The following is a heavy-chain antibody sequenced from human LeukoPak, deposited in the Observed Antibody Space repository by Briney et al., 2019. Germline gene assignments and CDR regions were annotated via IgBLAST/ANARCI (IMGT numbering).Heavy chain of an antibody. CDR1: GGSFSGYY. J-gene: IGHJ3*02. V-gene: IGHV4-34*01. D-gene: IGHD6-19*01. Sequence: SETLSLTCAVYGGSFSGYYWSWIRQPPGKGLEWIGEINHSGSTNYNPSLKSRVTISVDTSKNQFSLKLSSVTAADTAVYYCARLRVRGDSSGWYVVARAFDIWGQGTMVTVSS. CDR3: ARLRVRGDSSGWYVVARAFDI. CDR2: INHSGST.